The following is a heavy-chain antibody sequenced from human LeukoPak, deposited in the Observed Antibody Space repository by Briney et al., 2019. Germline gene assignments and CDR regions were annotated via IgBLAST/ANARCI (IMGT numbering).Heavy chain of an antibody. V-gene: IGHV4-39*07. D-gene: IGHD3-22*01. J-gene: IGHJ4*02. CDR2: IYYSGST. CDR3: ARTPSSGRYYYDSSGSYFDY. Sequence: SETLSLTCTVSGGSISSSSYYWGWIRQPPGKGLEWIGSIYYSGSTYYNPSLKSRVTISVDTSKNQFSLKLSSVTAADTAVYYCARTPSSGRYYYDSSGSYFDYWGQGTLVTVSS. CDR1: GGSISSSSYY.